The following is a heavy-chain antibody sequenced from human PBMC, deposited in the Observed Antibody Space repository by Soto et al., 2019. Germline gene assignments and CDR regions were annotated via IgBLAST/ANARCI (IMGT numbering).Heavy chain of an antibody. CDR3: ARFATRIWGSYRIYYFDY. CDR1: GYTFTSYD. CDR2: MNPNSGNT. V-gene: IGHV1-8*01. D-gene: IGHD3-16*02. Sequence: GASVKVSCKASGYTFTSYDINWVRHATGQGLEWMGWMNPNSGNTGYAQKFQGRVTMTRNTSISTAYMELSSLRSEDTAVYYCARFATRIWGSYRIYYFDYWGQGTLVTVSS. J-gene: IGHJ4*02.